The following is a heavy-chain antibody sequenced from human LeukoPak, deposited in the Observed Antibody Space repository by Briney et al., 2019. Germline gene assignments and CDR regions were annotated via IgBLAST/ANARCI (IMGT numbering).Heavy chain of an antibody. D-gene: IGHD6-19*01. CDR1: GGSISDYH. V-gene: IGHV4-59*01. J-gene: IGHJ4*02. CDR3: ARGRIAVAGTRDYFDY. Sequence: PSETLSLTCTVSGGSISDYHWTWIRQPPGKALEYIGYIYNRGTTYYNPSLKSRVTISADTSKKQFSLKLTSLTAADTAVYYCARGRIAVAGTRDYFDYWGQGTLVTVSS. CDR2: IYNRGTT.